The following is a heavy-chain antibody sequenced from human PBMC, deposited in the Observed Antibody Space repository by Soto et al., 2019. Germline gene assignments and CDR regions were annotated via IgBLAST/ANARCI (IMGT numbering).Heavy chain of an antibody. Sequence: EVQLVESGGDLVQPGGSLRLSCAASGVTFSVTWMTWVRQAPGKGLEWVATIKGDGSEKHYVDSVKGRFTISRDNAKNSVYLQMNSLRGDDTAVYYCGRGDGFLTNRWGQGTLVTVSS. CDR1: GVTFSVTW. CDR2: IKGDGSEK. CDR3: GRGDGFLTNR. D-gene: IGHD3-9*01. V-gene: IGHV3-7*04. J-gene: IGHJ5*02.